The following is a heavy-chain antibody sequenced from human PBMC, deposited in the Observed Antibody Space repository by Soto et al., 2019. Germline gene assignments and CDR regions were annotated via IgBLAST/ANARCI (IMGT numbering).Heavy chain of an antibody. V-gene: IGHV3-21*01. D-gene: IGHD2-2*01. CDR2: ISSSSSYI. J-gene: IGHJ4*02. Sequence: EVQLVESGGGLVKPGGSLRLSCAASGFTFSSYSMNWVRQAPGKGLEWVSSISSSSSYIYYADSVKGRFTISRDNAKNSLYLQMNSLRAEDTAVYYCASQGGCDDFDYWGQGTLVTVSS. CDR1: GFTFSSYS. CDR3: ASQGGCDDFDY.